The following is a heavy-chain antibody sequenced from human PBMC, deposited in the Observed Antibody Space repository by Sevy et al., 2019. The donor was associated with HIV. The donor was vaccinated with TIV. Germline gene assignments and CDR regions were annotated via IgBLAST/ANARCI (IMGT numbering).Heavy chain of an antibody. V-gene: IGHV6-1*01. CDR2: TYYRSKWYN. CDR1: GDSVSSNSAV. J-gene: IGHJ3*02. CDR3: ARKDDSVGSFDI. Sequence: QSQTLSLTCAISGDSVSSNSAVWNWIRQSPSRGLEWLGRTYYRSKWYNDYTVSVKSRITINPDTSKTQFSLQLNSGTPEDTAMYYCARKDDSVGSFDIWGQGTMVTVSS. D-gene: IGHD3-16*01.